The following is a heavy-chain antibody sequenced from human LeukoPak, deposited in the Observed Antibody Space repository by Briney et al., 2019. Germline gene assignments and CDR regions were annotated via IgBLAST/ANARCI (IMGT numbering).Heavy chain of an antibody. V-gene: IGHV4-39*07. CDR2: IYYSGST. CDR1: GGSISSSSYY. CDR3: AKKGNNKVLFEI. J-gene: IGHJ3*02. Sequence: SETLSLTCTVSGGSISSSSYYWGWIRQPPGKGLEWIGSIYYSGSTYYNPSLKSRVTISVDTSKNQFSLKLSSVTAADTAVYSVAKKGNNKVLFEIWGKGKMVTV. D-gene: IGHD1/OR15-1a*01.